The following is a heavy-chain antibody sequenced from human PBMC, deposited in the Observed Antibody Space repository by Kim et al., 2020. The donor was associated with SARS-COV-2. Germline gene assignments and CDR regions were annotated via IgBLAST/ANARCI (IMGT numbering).Heavy chain of an antibody. Sequence: KGRFTISRDNSKSTLYLQMNSLRAEDTAVYYCAKGVVPAAPGYYYYGMDVWGQGTTVTVSS. CDR3: AKGVVPAAPGYYYYGMDV. D-gene: IGHD2-2*01. J-gene: IGHJ6*02. V-gene: IGHV3-30*02.